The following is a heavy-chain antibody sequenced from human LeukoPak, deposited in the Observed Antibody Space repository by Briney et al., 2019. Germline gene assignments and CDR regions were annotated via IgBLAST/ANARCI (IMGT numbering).Heavy chain of an antibody. Sequence: PGGSLRLSCAASGFTFSSYTMHWVRQAPGKGLEWVALISYDGSNKYYADSLKGRFTISRDNSKNTVYLQVNSLRAEDTAVYYCAKDHGSGSQYNSLLDYWGQGTLVTVSS. J-gene: IGHJ4*02. CDR1: GFTFSSYT. CDR2: ISYDGSNK. D-gene: IGHD3-10*01. V-gene: IGHV3-30-3*02. CDR3: AKDHGSGSQYNSLLDY.